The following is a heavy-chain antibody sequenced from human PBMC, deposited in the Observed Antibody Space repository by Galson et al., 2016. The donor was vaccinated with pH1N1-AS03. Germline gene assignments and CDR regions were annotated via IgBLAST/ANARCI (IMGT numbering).Heavy chain of an antibody. D-gene: IGHD7-27*01. J-gene: IGHJ3*02. CDR2: MYPGDADT. CDR1: GYKFTSYW. CDR3: SSRQRGMGVDI. V-gene: IGHV5-51*03. Sequence: QSGAEVKKPGESLKISCKGSGYKFTSYWIAWVRQMPGKGLEWMGIMYPGDADTRYSPSFQGQVTISVAKSNSTAYMQWNSLKASDTAIYYCSSRQRGMGVDIWGQGTMVTVSS.